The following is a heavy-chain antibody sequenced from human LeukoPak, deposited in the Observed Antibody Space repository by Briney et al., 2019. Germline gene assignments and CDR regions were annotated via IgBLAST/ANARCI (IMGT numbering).Heavy chain of an antibody. CDR1: GFIFSSYA. CDR2: ISGSGGST. V-gene: IGHV3-23*01. CDR3: AKGRGGYYDVADYYGMDV. D-gene: IGHD3-22*01. Sequence: GGSLRLSCAASGFIFSSYAMNWVRQAPGKGLEWVSGISGSGGSTYYADSVKGRFTISRDNSKNTLYQQMNSLRAEDTAVYYCAKGRGGYYDVADYYGMDVWGQGTTVTVSS. J-gene: IGHJ6*02.